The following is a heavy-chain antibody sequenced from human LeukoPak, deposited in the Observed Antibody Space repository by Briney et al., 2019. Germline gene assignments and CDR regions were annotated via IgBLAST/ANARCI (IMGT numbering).Heavy chain of an antibody. CDR3: ARVRIAAAGYFDY. Sequence: PGGSLRLSCAASGFTFDDYAMHWVRQAPGKGLEWVAVIWYDGSNKYYADSVKGRFTISRDNSKNTLYLQMNSLRAEDTAVYYCARVRIAAAGYFDYWGQGTLVTVSS. V-gene: IGHV3-33*08. CDR2: IWYDGSNK. D-gene: IGHD6-13*01. CDR1: GFTFDDYA. J-gene: IGHJ4*02.